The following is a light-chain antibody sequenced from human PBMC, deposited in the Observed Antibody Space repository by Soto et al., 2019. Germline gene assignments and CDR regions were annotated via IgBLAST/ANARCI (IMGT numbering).Light chain of an antibody. V-gene: IGKV2-30*02. CDR1: QTPLHSSGNTF. Sequence: DDVLTQSPAPLPATLGRPASISCRFSQTPLHSSGNTFLSWFFQRPGQSPRRLIYKVSNRDSGAPDRISGCGSGTDFTLQITRXEAEDVGVYYCMQYTHWPHTFGQGTKVDIK. CDR2: KVS. J-gene: IGKJ2*01. CDR3: MQYTHWPHT.